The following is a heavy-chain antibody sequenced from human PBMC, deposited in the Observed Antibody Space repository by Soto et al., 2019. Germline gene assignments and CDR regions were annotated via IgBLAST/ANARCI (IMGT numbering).Heavy chain of an antibody. CDR3: ASTGWNDKRYYYYYMDV. CDR1: GYTFTSYA. CDR2: INAGNGNT. J-gene: IGHJ6*03. Sequence: GASVKVSCKASGYTFTSYARHWVRQAPGQRLEWMGWINAGNGNTKYSQKFQGRVTITRDTSASTAYMELSSLRSEDTAVYYCASTGWNDKRYYYYYMDVWGKGTTVTVSS. V-gene: IGHV1-3*01. D-gene: IGHD1-1*01.